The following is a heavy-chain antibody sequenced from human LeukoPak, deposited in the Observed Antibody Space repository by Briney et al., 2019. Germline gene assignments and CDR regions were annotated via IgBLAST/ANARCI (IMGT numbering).Heavy chain of an antibody. J-gene: IGHJ3*02. V-gene: IGHV1-2*02. CDR3: ARDYYDSSGFGAFDI. Sequence: ASVEVSCKASGYTFTAYYMHWVRQAPGQGLEWMGWINPNSGGTNYAQKFQGRVTMTRDTSISTAYMELSRLRSDDTAVYYCARDYYDSSGFGAFDIWGQGTMVTVSS. CDR1: GYTFTAYY. CDR2: INPNSGGT. D-gene: IGHD3-22*01.